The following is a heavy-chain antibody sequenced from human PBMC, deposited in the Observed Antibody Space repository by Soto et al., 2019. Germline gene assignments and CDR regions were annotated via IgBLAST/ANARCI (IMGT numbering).Heavy chain of an antibody. CDR2: ITVGAGST. J-gene: IGHJ4*01. CDR1: GFRFTSSS. CDR3: AAGDSRGYWGG. V-gene: IGHV1-58*01. D-gene: IGHD3-22*01. Sequence: SVKVSCKASGFRFTSSSVQWVRQARGQRLEWIGWITVGAGSTNYAQKFQERVTITRDMSTSTAYMELSNLRSEDTAIYYCAAGDSRGYWGGRGHGIQVTGSS.